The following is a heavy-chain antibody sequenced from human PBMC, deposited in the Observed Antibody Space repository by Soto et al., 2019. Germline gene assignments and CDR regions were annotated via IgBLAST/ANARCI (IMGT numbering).Heavy chain of an antibody. J-gene: IGHJ1*01. CDR1: GAFVREFS. D-gene: IGHD1-7*01. CDR2: ITVNGIT. Sequence: QVPQLESGPGLVKPWGTLSLTCTGSGAFVREFSLRWIRKPAGKGLEWIGRITVNGITQYPPSFRSRVTMSMDTSRNQFSLNLQSATAADTALYYCARESGENWTYEAHWGQGTLVTVSS. CDR3: ARESGENWTYEAH. V-gene: IGHV4-4*07.